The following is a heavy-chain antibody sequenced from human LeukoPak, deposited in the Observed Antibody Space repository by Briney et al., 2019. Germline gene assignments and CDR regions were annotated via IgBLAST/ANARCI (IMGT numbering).Heavy chain of an antibody. CDR3: ARDGIRLGELS. V-gene: IGHV4-39*07. CDR2: IYYSGST. J-gene: IGHJ4*02. Sequence: SETLSLTCTVSGGSISSSSYYWGWIRQPPGKGLEWIGSIYYSGSTYYNPSLKSRVTISVDTSKNQFSLKLSSVTAADTAVYYCARDGIRLGELSWGQGTLVTVSS. CDR1: GGSISSSSYY. D-gene: IGHD3-16*02.